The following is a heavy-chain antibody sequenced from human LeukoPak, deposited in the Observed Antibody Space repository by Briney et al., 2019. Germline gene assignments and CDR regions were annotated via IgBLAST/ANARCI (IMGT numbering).Heavy chain of an antibody. V-gene: IGHV3-15*01. J-gene: IGHJ4*02. Sequence: SGGSLRLSCAASGFTFSSYAMSWVRQAPGKGLEWVGRIKSKTDGGTTGYAAPVKGRFTISRDDSKNTLYLQMNSLKTEDTAVYYCTTDRRYSGSYWFDYWGQGTLVTVSS. CDR2: IKSKTDGGTT. CDR1: GFTFSSYA. D-gene: IGHD1-26*01. CDR3: TTDRRYSGSYWFDY.